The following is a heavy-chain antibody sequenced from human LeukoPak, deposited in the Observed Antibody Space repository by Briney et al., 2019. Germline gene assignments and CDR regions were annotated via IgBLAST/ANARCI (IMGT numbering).Heavy chain of an antibody. Sequence: TGGSLRLSCAASGFTFSSYSMNWVRQAPGKGLEWVSSISSSSSYIYYADSVKGRFTISRDNAKNSLYLQMNSLRAEDTAVYYCARDTAMVNSDGRVYWGQGTLVTVSS. J-gene: IGHJ4*02. CDR1: GFTFSSYS. CDR3: ARDTAMVNSDGRVY. CDR2: ISSSSSYI. V-gene: IGHV3-21*04. D-gene: IGHD5-18*01.